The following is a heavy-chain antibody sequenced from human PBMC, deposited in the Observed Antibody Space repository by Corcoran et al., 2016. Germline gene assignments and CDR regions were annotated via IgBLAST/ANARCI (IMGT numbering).Heavy chain of an antibody. CDR1: GGSISRSNW. CDR3: ARGGALEEIDY. J-gene: IGHJ4*02. CDR2: IYHSGST. V-gene: IGHV4-4*02. D-gene: IGHD1-26*01. Sequence: QVQLQESGPGLVKPSGTLSLTCAVSGGSISRSNWWSWVRQPPGKGLEWIGEIYHSGSTNYNPSPKSRVTRSIDKYKNQFSLNLNSVTAADTAVYSCARGGALEEIDYWGQGTLVTVSS.